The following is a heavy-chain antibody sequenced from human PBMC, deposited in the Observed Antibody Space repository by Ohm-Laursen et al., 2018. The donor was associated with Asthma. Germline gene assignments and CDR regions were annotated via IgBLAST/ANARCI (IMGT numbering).Heavy chain of an antibody. J-gene: IGHJ4*02. D-gene: IGHD6-25*01. CDR2: ISWNSGGI. CDR3: ARDGGATFDL. CDR1: GFTFEDYA. V-gene: IGHV3-9*01. Sequence: SLRLSCAASGFTFEDYAMHWVRQAPGKGLEWVSGISWNSGGIGYADSVKGRFTISRDNAKNSLYLQMDSLRGEDTAVYFCARDGGATFDLWGQGTLVSVGS.